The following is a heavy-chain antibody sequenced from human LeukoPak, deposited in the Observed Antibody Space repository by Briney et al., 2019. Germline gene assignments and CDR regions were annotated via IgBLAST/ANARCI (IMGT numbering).Heavy chain of an antibody. CDR1: GGSISSYY. CDR2: IYYSGSE. Sequence: SETLSLTCTVSGGSISSYYLSWIRQPPVKDLVWIGYIYYSGSEFFNSSLKSRVTISVDTSKNQFSLKLSSVTSADTAVYYCARGVRSGMITFGGAIVIPHMDVWGKGTTVTVSS. CDR3: ARGVRSGMITFGGAIVIPHMDV. D-gene: IGHD3-16*02. V-gene: IGHV4-59*01. J-gene: IGHJ6*03.